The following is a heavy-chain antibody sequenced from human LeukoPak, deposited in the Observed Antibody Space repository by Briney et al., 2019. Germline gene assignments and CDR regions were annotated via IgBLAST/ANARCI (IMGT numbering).Heavy chain of an antibody. D-gene: IGHD1-14*01. V-gene: IGHV4-31*03. J-gene: IGHJ3*02. Sequence: SQALSLTCTVSGGSISSGGYYWSWIRQHPGKGLEWIGYICYSGSTYYNPSLKSRVTISVDTSKNQFSLKLSSVTAADTAVYYCAREDGTGAFDIWGQGTMVTVSS. CDR3: AREDGTGAFDI. CDR2: ICYSGST. CDR1: GGSISSGGYY.